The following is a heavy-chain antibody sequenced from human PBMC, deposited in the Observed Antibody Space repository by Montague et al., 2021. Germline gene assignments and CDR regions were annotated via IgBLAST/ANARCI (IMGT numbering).Heavy chain of an antibody. CDR3: ARGWQKRFDP. J-gene: IGHJ5*02. CDR1: GDSVSVDEAR. CDR2: SYYRPERYN. Sequence: CAISGDSVSVDEARRNSNEHSPSRGPQHVRVSYYRPERYNEYAISVKSRITVNPDTSKNQFSLLLNSVTPEDTAVYYCARGWQKRFDPWGQGTLVTVSS. V-gene: IGHV6-1*01. D-gene: IGHD5-24*01.